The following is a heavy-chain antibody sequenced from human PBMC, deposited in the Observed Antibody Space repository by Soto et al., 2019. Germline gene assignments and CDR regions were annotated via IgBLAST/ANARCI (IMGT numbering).Heavy chain of an antibody. V-gene: IGHV1-8*01. CDR2: MNPNSGNT. D-gene: IGHD6-19*01. Sequence: ASVKVSCKASGYTFTSYDINWVRQATGQGLEWMGWMNPNSGNTGYAQKFQGRVTMTRNTSISTAYMELSSLRSEDTAVYYCARDRVSSGVLLRWFAPWGQGTLVTVSS. J-gene: IGHJ5*02. CDR3: ARDRVSSGVLLRWFAP. CDR1: GYTFTSYD.